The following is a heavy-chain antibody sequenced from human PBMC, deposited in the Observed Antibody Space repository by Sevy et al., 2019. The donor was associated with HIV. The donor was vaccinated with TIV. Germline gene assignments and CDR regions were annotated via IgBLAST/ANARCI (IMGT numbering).Heavy chain of an antibody. J-gene: IGHJ4*02. D-gene: IGHD2-2*01. CDR1: GFTFSNYA. CDR3: AREGCSKPHDY. CDR2: FSFGCGKI. Sequence: GGSLRLSCAASGFTFSNYAMSWVRQAPGKGLEWFSTFSFGCGKINYADSVKGRFTISSDNSKNTLYLQMNSLRAEDTALYYCAREGCSKPHDYWGQGTLVTVSS. V-gene: IGHV3-23*01.